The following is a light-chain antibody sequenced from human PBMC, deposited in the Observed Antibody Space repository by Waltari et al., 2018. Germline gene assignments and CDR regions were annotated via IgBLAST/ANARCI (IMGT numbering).Light chain of an antibody. Sequence: EVLMTQSPATLSVSPGERATLSCRASQRVNANVAWYQQRPGQAPRLLIYSASPRATGIPARFSGSGDGTAFTLTITSLQSEDFAVYYCQQGYTFGQGTKLEIK. V-gene: IGKV3-15*01. CDR1: QRVNAN. J-gene: IGKJ2*01. CDR2: SAS. CDR3: QQGYT.